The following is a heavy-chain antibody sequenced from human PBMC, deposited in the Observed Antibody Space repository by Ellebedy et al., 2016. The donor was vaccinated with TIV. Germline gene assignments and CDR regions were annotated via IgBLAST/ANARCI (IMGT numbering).Heavy chain of an antibody. D-gene: IGHD3-16*01. CDR1: GFTFSSYA. V-gene: IGHV3-30*14. CDR2: ISYDGSNK. J-gene: IGHJ4*02. Sequence: GESLKISCAASGFTFSSYAMHWVRQAPGKGLEWVAVISYDGSNKYYADSVKGRFTISRDNSKNTLYLQMGSLRAEDMAVYYCAARYDWGFDYWGQGTLVTVSS. CDR3: AARYDWGFDY.